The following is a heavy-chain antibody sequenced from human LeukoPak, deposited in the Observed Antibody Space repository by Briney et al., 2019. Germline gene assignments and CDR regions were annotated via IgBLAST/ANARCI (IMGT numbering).Heavy chain of an antibody. CDR2: ISGYNGNT. Sequence: ASVKVSCKASGYTFSSYGISWVRQAPGQGLEWMGWISGYNGNTNYAQKFQGRVTLTTDTSTSTAYMELRSLRSDDTAVYYCARVDHYGSGSYYKYWGQGTLVTVSS. V-gene: IGHV1-18*01. CDR1: GYTFSSYG. D-gene: IGHD3-10*01. CDR3: ARVDHYGSGSYYKY. J-gene: IGHJ4*02.